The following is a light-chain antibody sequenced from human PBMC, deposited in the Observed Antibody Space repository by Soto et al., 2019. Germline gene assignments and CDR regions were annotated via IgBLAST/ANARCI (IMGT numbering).Light chain of an antibody. CDR3: QQYYSTLYT. J-gene: IGKJ2*01. CDR1: QSVLHSSNNMNY. Sequence: DIVMTQSPDSLAVSLGERATINCKSSQSVLHSSNNMNYLAWYQQKPGQPPKLLIYWASTRNSGVPDRFSGSGSGTDFTLTISSLQAEDVAVYYCQQYYSTLYTFGQGTKLAIK. CDR2: WAS. V-gene: IGKV4-1*01.